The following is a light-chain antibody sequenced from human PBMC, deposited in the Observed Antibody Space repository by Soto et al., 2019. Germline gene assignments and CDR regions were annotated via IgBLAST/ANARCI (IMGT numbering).Light chain of an antibody. CDR3: SSYAGAVV. CDR1: SSGVENYNL. CDR2: EGS. V-gene: IGLV2-23*01. J-gene: IGLJ2*01. Sequence: QSALTQPASVSGSPGQSITLSCTRTSSGVENYNLVSWYQHHPGKAPKLMIYEGSQRPSGVSDRFSGSQSGNTASLTISGLQAEDEADYYCSSYAGAVVFGGGTKVTVL.